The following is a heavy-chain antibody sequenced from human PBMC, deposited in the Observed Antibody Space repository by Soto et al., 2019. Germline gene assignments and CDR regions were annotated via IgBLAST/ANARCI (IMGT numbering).Heavy chain of an antibody. CDR3: AAELGFGKLSVV. V-gene: IGHV1-69*01. J-gene: IGHJ6*02. CDR1: GDTFKNCV. D-gene: IGHD3-10*01. Sequence: QVQVVQSGVEVRRPGSSVKVSCKASGDTFKNCVISWVRQAPGQGLEWMGGIIPLFGTTDFAQRFQGRLTITPDESTTTAYMELSRLRSDDTATYYCAAELGFGKLSVVWGQGTTVIVSS. CDR2: IIPLFGTT.